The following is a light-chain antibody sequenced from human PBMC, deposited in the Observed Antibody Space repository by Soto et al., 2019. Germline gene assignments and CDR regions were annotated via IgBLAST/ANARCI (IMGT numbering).Light chain of an antibody. CDR2: GAS. CDR3: KQYRIWPPLT. CDR1: QNVGSA. Sequence: EIVMTQSPATLSVAPGETATLSCRASQNVGSAVAWYQHKPGQAPRLLIVGASIRAPGVPPTFSGSGSGTEFTLTISSLQSDDFAVYYCKQYRIWPPLTFGGGTTVEIK. V-gene: IGKV3-15*01. J-gene: IGKJ4*01.